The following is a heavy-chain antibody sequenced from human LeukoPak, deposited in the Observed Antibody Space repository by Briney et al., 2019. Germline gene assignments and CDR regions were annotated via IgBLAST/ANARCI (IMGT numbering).Heavy chain of an antibody. V-gene: IGHV4-31*03. CDR2: IYYSGNT. Sequence: PSETLSLTCTVSGGFISSGAYYWGWIRQYPGKGLQWIGYIYYSGNTYYSPSLKSRLTISLDTSKNQFSLNLTSVTAADTAFYYCARSSSYGSAFDIWGQGTVVTVSS. CDR1: GGFISSGAYY. CDR3: ARSSSYGSAFDI. D-gene: IGHD5-18*01. J-gene: IGHJ3*02.